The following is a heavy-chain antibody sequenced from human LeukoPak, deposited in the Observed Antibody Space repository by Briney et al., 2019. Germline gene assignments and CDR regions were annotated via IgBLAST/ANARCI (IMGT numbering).Heavy chain of an antibody. CDR3: ARVLYYYDSSGYGY. Sequence: ASVKVSCKASGYTFTGYYMHWVRQAPGQGLEWMGWINPNSGGTNYAQKFQGRVTMTRDTSISTAYMELSRLRSDDTAVYYCARVLYYYDSSGYGYWGQGTLVTVSS. J-gene: IGHJ4*02. V-gene: IGHV1-2*02. CDR1: GYTFTGYY. D-gene: IGHD3-22*01. CDR2: INPNSGGT.